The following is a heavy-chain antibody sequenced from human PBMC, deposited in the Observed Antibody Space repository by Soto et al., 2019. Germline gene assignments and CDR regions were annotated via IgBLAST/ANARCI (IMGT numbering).Heavy chain of an antibody. CDR1: GFTVSNNY. J-gene: IGHJ4*02. V-gene: IGHV3-53*01. CDR3: AAKGLKGYGAINFDY. D-gene: IGHD4-17*01. Sequence: PGGSLRLSCAASGFTVSNNYMSWVRQATGKGLEWVSLIYSGGSTYYADSVKGRFTISRDNSKNTLYLQMNSLRAEDTAVYYCAAKGLKGYGAINFDYWGQGTLVTVS. CDR2: IYSGGST.